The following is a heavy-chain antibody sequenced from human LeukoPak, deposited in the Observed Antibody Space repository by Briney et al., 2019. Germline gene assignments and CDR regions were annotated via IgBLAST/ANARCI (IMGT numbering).Heavy chain of an antibody. CDR1: GFTFGDYA. V-gene: IGHV3-49*04. J-gene: IGHJ4*02. CDR2: IRSKAYGGTT. Sequence: GGSLRLSCTASGFTFGDYAMSWVRQAPGKGLEWVGFIRSKAYGGTTEYAASVKGRFTISRGDSKSIAYLQMNSLKTEDTAVYYCTRDYLWGIYYFDYWGQGTLVTVSS. CDR3: TRDYLWGIYYFDY. D-gene: IGHD3-16*01.